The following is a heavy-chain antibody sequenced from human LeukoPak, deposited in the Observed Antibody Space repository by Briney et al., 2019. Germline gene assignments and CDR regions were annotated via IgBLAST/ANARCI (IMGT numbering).Heavy chain of an antibody. CDR1: GFTFSTYA. Sequence: GGSLRLSCAASGFTFSTYAMSWVRQAPGKGLEWVSTISDSGRNTHYADSVKGRFTISRDNSQNTLYLQMNSLRAEDTALYYCARDVPSHIVVVVSAMFDYWGQGILVTVSS. J-gene: IGHJ4*02. CDR2: ISDSGRNT. V-gene: IGHV3-23*01. CDR3: ARDVPSHIVVVVSAMFDY. D-gene: IGHD2-2*01.